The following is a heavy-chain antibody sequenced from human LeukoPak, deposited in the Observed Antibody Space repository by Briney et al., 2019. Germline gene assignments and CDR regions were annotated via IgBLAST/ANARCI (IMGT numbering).Heavy chain of an antibody. V-gene: IGHV3-7*01. CDR1: GFTFSSYW. Sequence: QPGGSLRLSCAASGFTFSSYWMSWVRQAPGKGLEWVANIKQDGSEKYYVDFVKGRFTISRDNAKNSLYLQMNSLRAEDTAVYYCARTLYYYDSSGYGGIGYWGQGTLVTVSS. D-gene: IGHD3-22*01. J-gene: IGHJ4*02. CDR2: IKQDGSEK. CDR3: ARTLYYYDSSGYGGIGY.